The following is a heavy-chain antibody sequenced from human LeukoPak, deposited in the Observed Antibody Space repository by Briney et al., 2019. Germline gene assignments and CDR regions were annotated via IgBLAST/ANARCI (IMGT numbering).Heavy chain of an antibody. Sequence: SVNVSCKASGGTFISYAIGWVRQAPGQGREWMGRIIPILGIANYAQKLQGRVTITADKSTSTAYMELSSLRSEDTAVYYCAGDIASGYDPLFDYWGQGTLVTVSS. J-gene: IGHJ4*02. D-gene: IGHD5-12*01. CDR1: GGTFISYA. CDR3: AGDIASGYDPLFDY. CDR2: IIPILGIA. V-gene: IGHV1-69*10.